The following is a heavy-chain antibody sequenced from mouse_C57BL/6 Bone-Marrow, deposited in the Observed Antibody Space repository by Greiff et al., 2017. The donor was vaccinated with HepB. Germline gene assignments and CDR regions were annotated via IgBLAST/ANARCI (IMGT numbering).Heavy chain of an antibody. CDR2: IYPGGGYT. CDR3: ARSGGNYLYFDY. CDR1: GYTFTNYW. Sequence: VQLQESGAELVRPGTSVKMSCKASGYTFTNYWTGWAKQRPGHGLEWIGDIYPGGGYTNYNEKFKGKATLTADKSSSTAYMQFSSLTSDDSAIYYCARSGGNYLYFDYWGQGTTLTVSS. J-gene: IGHJ2*01. V-gene: IGHV1-63*01. D-gene: IGHD2-1*01.